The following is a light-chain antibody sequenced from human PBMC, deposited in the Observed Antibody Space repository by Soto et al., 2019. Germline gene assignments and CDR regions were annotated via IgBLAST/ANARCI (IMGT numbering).Light chain of an antibody. CDR1: QSVSSY. J-gene: IGKJ1*01. CDR2: DAS. CDR3: QQRDTWPST. Sequence: EIVMLEAPPTLTVSIGEGATLSCRASQSVSSYLAWYQQKPGQAPRLLIYDASNRATGTPARFAGSGSGTDFSLTISSLVPEHFAVYDGQQRDTWPSTFGQGSMV. V-gene: IGKV3-11*01.